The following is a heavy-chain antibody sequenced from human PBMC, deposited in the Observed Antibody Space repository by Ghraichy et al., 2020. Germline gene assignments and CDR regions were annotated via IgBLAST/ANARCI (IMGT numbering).Heavy chain of an antibody. V-gene: IGHV3-23*01. CDR2: ISGIGDAT. Sequence: GGSLRLSCAASGFTFRTYAMSWVRQAPGKGLEWVSVISGIGDATYYADSVKGRFTISRDNSKNTVWLQMNSLTAEDTAVYYCARRSGSYYDFDFWGQGILVTVSS. D-gene: IGHD1-26*01. J-gene: IGHJ4*02. CDR3: ARRSGSYYDFDF. CDR1: GFTFRTYA.